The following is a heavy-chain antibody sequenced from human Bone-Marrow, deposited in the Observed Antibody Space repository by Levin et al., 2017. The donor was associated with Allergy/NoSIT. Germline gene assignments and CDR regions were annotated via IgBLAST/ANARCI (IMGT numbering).Heavy chain of an antibody. Sequence: GESLKISCAASGFTLSDYYMSWMRQAPGKGLEWVSYITSNGGSKYYADSVKGRFTISRDNAKNSLSLQMNSLRAEDTAVYYCVVALDYWGQGTLVTVSS. J-gene: IGHJ4*02. CDR3: VVALDY. CDR1: GFTLSDYY. CDR2: ITSNGGSK. V-gene: IGHV3-11*01. D-gene: IGHD2-15*01.